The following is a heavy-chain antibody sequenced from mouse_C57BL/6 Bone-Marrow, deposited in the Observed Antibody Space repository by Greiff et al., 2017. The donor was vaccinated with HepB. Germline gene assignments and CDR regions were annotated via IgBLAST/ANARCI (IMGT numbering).Heavy chain of an antibody. CDR1: GFTFSDYY. CDR2: ISNGGGST. CDR3: ARAYSGTMDY. J-gene: IGHJ4*01. Sequence: EVNVVDSGGGLVKPGGSLKLSCAASGFTFSDYYMYWVRQTPEQRLEWVAYISNGGGSTYYPDTVKGRFTISRDNAKNTLYLQMSRLKSEDTAMYYCARAYSGTMDYWGQGTSVTVSS. V-gene: IGHV5-12*01. D-gene: IGHD1-1*02.